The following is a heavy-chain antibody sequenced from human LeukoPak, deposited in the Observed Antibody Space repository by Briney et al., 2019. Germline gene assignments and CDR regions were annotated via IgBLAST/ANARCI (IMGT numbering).Heavy chain of an antibody. V-gene: IGHV4-59*11. CDR2: IYYNGST. Sequence: SETPSLTCTVSGDSISGHYWSWVRQSPGKGLEWIGYIYYNGSTNYNPSLTSRVTISVDTSKNQFSLKLRSVNAAETAVYYCARSQEQDFAWLRDTSYMDVWGKGTTVTISS. CDR1: GDSISGHY. D-gene: IGHD3-9*01. J-gene: IGHJ6*03. CDR3: ARSQEQDFAWLRDTSYMDV.